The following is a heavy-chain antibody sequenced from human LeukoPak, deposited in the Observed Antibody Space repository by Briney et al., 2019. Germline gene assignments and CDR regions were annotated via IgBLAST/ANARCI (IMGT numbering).Heavy chain of an antibody. D-gene: IGHD5-18*01. CDR3: ARRRAYSYGPDFDY. Sequence: SVKVSCKTSGGTFSTYAVSWVRQAPGQGLEWMGGIIPMFGTANYAQKFQGRVTITTDESTNTAYMELSSLGSEGTAVYYCARRRAYSYGPDFDYWGQGTLVTVSS. CDR1: GGTFSTYA. V-gene: IGHV1-69*05. CDR2: IIPMFGTA. J-gene: IGHJ4*02.